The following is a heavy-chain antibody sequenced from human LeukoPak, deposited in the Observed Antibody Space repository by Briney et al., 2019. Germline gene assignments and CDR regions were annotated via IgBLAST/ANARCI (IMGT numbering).Heavy chain of an antibody. CDR3: ARGGYLLQLWLGNWFDP. D-gene: IGHD5-18*01. V-gene: IGHV4-34*01. J-gene: IGHJ5*02. CDR1: GGSFSGYY. CDR2: INHSGST. Sequence: PSETLSLTCAVYGGSFSGYYWSWIRQPPGKGLEWIGEINHSGSTNYNPSLKSRVTISVDTSKNHFSLKLSSVTAADTAVYYCARGGYLLQLWLGNWFDPWGQGTLVTVSS.